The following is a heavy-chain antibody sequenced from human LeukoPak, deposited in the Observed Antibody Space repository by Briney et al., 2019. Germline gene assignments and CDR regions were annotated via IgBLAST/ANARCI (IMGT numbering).Heavy chain of an antibody. CDR3: AKDIGSGGSCCYYYYGMDV. V-gene: IGHV3-30*18. CDR2: ISYDGSNK. CDR1: GFTFSSYG. D-gene: IGHD2-15*01. J-gene: IGHJ6*02. Sequence: PGGSLRLSCAASGFTFSSYGMHWVRQAPGKGLEWVAVISYDGSNKYYADSVKGRFTISRDNSKNFLYLQMNSLRTEDTALYYCAKDIGSGGSCCYYYYGMDVWGQGTTVTVSS.